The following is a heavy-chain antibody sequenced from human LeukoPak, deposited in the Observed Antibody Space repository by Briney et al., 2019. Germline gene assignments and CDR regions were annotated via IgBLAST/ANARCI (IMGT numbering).Heavy chain of an antibody. CDR3: ARRGYCSSTSCYEYWLDP. Sequence: ASETLSLTCTVSGRSISSSSYYWRWIRQPPGKGLEWIGIIYYSARTYYNPSLESRLTISVDTSKIQFSMKLSSVTATDTAVYYCARRGYCSSTSCYEYWLDPWGQGTLVTVSS. V-gene: IGHV4-39*01. CDR2: IYYSART. D-gene: IGHD2-2*01. J-gene: IGHJ5*02. CDR1: GRSISSSSYY.